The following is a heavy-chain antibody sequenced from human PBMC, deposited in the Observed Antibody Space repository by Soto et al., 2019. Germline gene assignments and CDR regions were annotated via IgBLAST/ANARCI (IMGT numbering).Heavy chain of an antibody. CDR3: ARHPERIAEIGWFDP. V-gene: IGHV3-48*01. CDR1: GFTFSSYS. CDR2: ISSSSSTI. J-gene: IGHJ5*02. Sequence: EVQLVESGGGLVQPGGSLRLSCAASGFTFSSYSMKRVRQAPGKGLEWVSYISSSSSTIYYADSVKGRFTISRDNAKNSLYLQMNSLRAEDTAVYYCARHPERIAEIGWFDPWGQGTLVTVSS. D-gene: IGHD6-13*01.